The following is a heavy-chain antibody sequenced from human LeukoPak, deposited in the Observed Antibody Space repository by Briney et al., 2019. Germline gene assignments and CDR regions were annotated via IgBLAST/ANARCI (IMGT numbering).Heavy chain of an antibody. D-gene: IGHD3-10*01. CDR1: GYTFTSYD. V-gene: IGHV1-8*01. Sequence: ASVKVSCKASGYTFTSYDINWVRQATGQGPEWMGWMNPNSGNTGYAQKLQGRVTMTRNTSISTAYMELSCLRSEDTAVYYCARARVLWFGELLFYYGMDVWGQGTTVTVSS. J-gene: IGHJ6*02. CDR3: ARARVLWFGELLFYYGMDV. CDR2: MNPNSGNT.